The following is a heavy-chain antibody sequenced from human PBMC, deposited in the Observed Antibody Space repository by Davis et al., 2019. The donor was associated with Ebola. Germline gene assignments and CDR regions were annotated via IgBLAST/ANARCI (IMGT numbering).Heavy chain of an antibody. Sequence: MPSETLSLTCTVSGGSISSGDYYWGWIRQSPGKGLEWIGYIYYSGSTYYNPSLKSRVTISVDTSKNQFSLKLSSVTAADTAVYYCARHTPYYYSSGYYFGYFDYWGQGTLVTVSS. CDR2: IYYSGST. D-gene: IGHD3-22*01. V-gene: IGHV4-30-4*01. J-gene: IGHJ4*02. CDR3: ARHTPYYYSSGYYFGYFDY. CDR1: GGSISSGDYY.